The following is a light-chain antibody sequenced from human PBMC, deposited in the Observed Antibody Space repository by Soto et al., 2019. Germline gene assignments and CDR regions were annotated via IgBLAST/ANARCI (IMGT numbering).Light chain of an antibody. CDR2: DVS. Sequence: GLTKNKNTLSLSPGERATLSCMASQSVSSYLAWYQPKPGQAPRLLIYDVSNRATGFPARFSGSGSGTDFTLTISSLEPEDSAVYYCHQRSSLPLTFGG. J-gene: IGKJ4*01. CDR3: HQRSSLPLT. V-gene: IGKV3-11*01. CDR1: QSVSSY.